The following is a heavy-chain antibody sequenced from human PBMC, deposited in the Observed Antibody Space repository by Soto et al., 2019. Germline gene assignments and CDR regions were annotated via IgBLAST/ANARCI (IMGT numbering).Heavy chain of an antibody. CDR2: IYPADSDT. Sequence: GESLKISCKGSGYRFTNNWIGWVRQMPGKGLEWMGIIYPADSDTRYSPSFRGQVTISADKSISTAYLQWSSLKASDTAMYYCARHQGGNYDSSGYYYPDYWGQGTLVTV. J-gene: IGHJ4*02. D-gene: IGHD3-22*01. CDR1: GYRFTNNW. V-gene: IGHV5-51*01. CDR3: ARHQGGNYDSSGYYYPDY.